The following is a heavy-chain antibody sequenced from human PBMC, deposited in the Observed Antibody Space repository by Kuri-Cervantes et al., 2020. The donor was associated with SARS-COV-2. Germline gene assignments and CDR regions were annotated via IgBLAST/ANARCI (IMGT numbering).Heavy chain of an antibody. J-gene: IGHJ4*02. CDR2: IYGDGST. CDR3: ARVGSGPGGVDH. CDR1: GFTVNNNY. D-gene: IGHD6-19*01. V-gene: IGHV3-66*02. Sequence: GESLKISCAASGFTVNNNYIAWVRQAPGKGLQWVSIIYGDGSTFYADSVKGRFTISRDNSKNTLFLQMNSLRIEDTALYYCARVGSGPGGVDHWGQGTLVTVSS.